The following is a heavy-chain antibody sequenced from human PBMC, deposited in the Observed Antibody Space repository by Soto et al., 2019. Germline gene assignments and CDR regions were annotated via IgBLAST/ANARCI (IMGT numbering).Heavy chain of an antibody. D-gene: IGHD6-13*01. J-gene: IGHJ4*02. CDR3: ARDYSSSWSDFDY. CDR1: GYTFTRHR. V-gene: IGHV1-18*04. CDR2: ISAYNGNT. Sequence: SSVKVSCKASGYTFTRHRIHSVRLAPGQGLEWMGWISAYNGNTNYAQKLQGRVTMTTATSTSTAYMELRSLRSDDTAVYYCARDYSSSWSDFDYWGQGSLLTASS.